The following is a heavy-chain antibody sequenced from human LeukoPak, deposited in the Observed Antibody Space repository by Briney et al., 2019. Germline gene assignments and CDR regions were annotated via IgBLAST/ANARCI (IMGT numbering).Heavy chain of an antibody. D-gene: IGHD5-12*01. CDR2: ISGSGGST. V-gene: IGHV3-23*01. J-gene: IGHJ5*02. Sequence: GGSLRLSCAASGFTFSTYAMSWVRQAPGKGLERVSAISGSGGSTYYADSVKGRFTISRDNSKNTLYLQMNSLRAEDTAVYHCAKGNSAYDSWAQGTLVTVSS. CDR1: GFTFSTYA. CDR3: AKGNSAYDS.